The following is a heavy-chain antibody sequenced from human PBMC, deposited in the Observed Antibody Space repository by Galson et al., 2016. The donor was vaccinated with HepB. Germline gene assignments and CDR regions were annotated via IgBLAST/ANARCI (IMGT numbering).Heavy chain of an antibody. CDR1: GYSFTSYW. CDR2: IDPTDSYT. J-gene: IGHJ4*02. D-gene: IGHD3-16*01. V-gene: IGHV5-10-1*01. CDR3: ARQGAGWGGMEIDH. Sequence: QSGAEVKKPGESLRISCKASGYSFTSYWINWVRQMPGKGLEWMGRIDPTDSYTNYSPSFQGHVIISADKSISTACMQWSSLKASDTAMYYCARQGAGWGGMEIDHWGQGTLVTVSS.